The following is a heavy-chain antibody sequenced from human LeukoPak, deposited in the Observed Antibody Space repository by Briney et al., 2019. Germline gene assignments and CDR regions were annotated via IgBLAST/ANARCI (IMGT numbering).Heavy chain of an antibody. Sequence: PSETLSLTGTVSGGSISNYYWSWIRQPAGKGLEWIGRIHTSGTTIYNPSLKSRVTMSVDTSQNQFSLKLSSVTAADTAVYYCASGSSGYDPWGQGTLVTVSS. V-gene: IGHV4-4*07. CDR3: ASGSSGYDP. D-gene: IGHD5-12*01. CDR1: GGSISNYY. CDR2: IHTSGTT. J-gene: IGHJ5*02.